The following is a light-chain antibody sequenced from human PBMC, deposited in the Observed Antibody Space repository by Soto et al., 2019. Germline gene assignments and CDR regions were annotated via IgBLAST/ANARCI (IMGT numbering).Light chain of an antibody. CDR3: SSYTNSNALL. CDR2: DVS. V-gene: IGLV2-14*03. CDR1: SSDVGAYNY. Sequence: QSVLTQPASVSGSPGQSITISCTGSSSDVGAYNYVSWYQHHPGKAPKLMIYDVSNRPSGVPYRFSGSKSGNTASLTISGLQADDEGDYYCSSYTNSNALLFGGGTKLTVL. J-gene: IGLJ2*01.